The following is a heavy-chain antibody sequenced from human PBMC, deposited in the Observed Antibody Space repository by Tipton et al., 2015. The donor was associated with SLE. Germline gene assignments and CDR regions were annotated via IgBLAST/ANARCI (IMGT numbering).Heavy chain of an antibody. D-gene: IGHD5-12*01. J-gene: IGHJ4*02. V-gene: IGHV4-38-2*01. CDR3: ARAGGYGNYFDY. CDR2: VYDSGST. Sequence: TLSLTCAVSDYSISSGYYWGWIRQPPGKGLEWIGSVYDSGSTYYSPSLKSRVTISVDTSKNQFSLKLSSVTAADTAVYYCARAGGYGNYFDYWGQGTLVTVSS. CDR1: DYSISSGYY.